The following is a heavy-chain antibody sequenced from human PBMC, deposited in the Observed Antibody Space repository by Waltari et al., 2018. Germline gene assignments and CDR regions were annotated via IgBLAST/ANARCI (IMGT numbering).Heavy chain of an antibody. J-gene: IGHJ4*02. CDR3: ARDGPKGSGWQFDY. CDR1: GYSFNNHF. Sequence: QVHLVQSGAEVKKPGASVKISCQASGYSFNNHFMHWVRQAPGQGLEWMIMINPSGGTTTYEKKFQGRRTMTRDTSTSTFYMELSSLRSEDTAIYYCARDGPKGSGWQFDYWGQGTLVTVSS. D-gene: IGHD6-19*01. V-gene: IGHV1-46*02. CDR2: INPSGGTT.